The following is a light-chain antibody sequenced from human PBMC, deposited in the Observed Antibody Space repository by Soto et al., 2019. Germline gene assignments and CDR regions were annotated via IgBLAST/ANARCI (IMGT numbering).Light chain of an antibody. Sequence: DIQMTQSPSSVSASVGDRFTITCRASQGISSWLVWYQQKPGKAPKLLIYAASSLESGVPSRFSATVSGTEFSLTITSLQPEDFATYYCQQLFDSPITFGQGTRLEIK. CDR3: QQLFDSPIT. CDR2: AAS. CDR1: QGISSW. V-gene: IGKV1-12*01. J-gene: IGKJ5*01.